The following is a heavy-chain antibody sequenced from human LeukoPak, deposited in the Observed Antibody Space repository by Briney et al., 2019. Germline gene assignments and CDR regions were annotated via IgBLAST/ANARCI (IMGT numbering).Heavy chain of an antibody. CDR2: ISSSSSYI. J-gene: IGHJ4*02. CDR3: AKSFGYSRSWFDY. D-gene: IGHD6-13*01. Sequence: GGSLRLSCAASGFTFSSYSMNWVRQAPGKGLEWVSSISSSSSYIYYADSVKGRFTISRDNAKNSLYLQMNNLRAEDTAVYYCAKSFGYSRSWFDYWGQGTPVTVSS. CDR1: GFTFSSYS. V-gene: IGHV3-21*04.